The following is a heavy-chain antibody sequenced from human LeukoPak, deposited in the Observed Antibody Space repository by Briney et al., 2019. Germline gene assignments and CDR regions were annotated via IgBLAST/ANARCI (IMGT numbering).Heavy chain of an antibody. J-gene: IGHJ6*03. CDR3: ARDTGYSSGWSYGTQYYYYMDV. D-gene: IGHD6-13*01. Sequence: PSETLSLTCAVSGGSISSGGYPWSWIRQPAGKGLEWIGRIYTSGSTNYNPSLKSRVTMSVDTSKNQFSLKLSSVTAADTAVYYCARDTGYSSGWSYGTQYYYYMDVWGKGTTVTVSS. CDR1: GGSISSGGYP. V-gene: IGHV4-61*02. CDR2: IYTSGST.